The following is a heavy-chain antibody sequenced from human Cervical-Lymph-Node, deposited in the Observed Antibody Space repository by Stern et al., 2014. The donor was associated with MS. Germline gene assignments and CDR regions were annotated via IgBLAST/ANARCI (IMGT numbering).Heavy chain of an antibody. CDR2: IIPVVGKE. Sequence: QVKLVQSGAEVKKPGSSGKVSCKASGGIFSRHATSWVRQAPGPGREWMGGIIPVVGKEDYEQKFQGRITITADESTSTVYMDFSSLKSEDPAVYYCAGGGGGRISMTTAVLYGLDVWGQGTTVTVS. CDR3: AGGGGGRISMTTAVLYGLDV. V-gene: IGHV1-69*01. D-gene: IGHD3-22*01. J-gene: IGHJ6*02. CDR1: GGIFSRHA.